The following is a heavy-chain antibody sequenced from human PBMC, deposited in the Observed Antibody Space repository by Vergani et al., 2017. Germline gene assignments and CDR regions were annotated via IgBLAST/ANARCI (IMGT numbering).Heavy chain of an antibody. V-gene: IGHV3-21*04. CDR2: ISSSSSYI. CDR3: ATEKAFDSSGHFY. CDR1: GFTFSSYS. J-gene: IGHJ4*02. Sequence: EVQLVESGGGLVKRGGSLRLSCAASGFTFSSYSMNWVRQAPGKGLEWVSSISSSSSYIHYADSVKGRFTISRDNSKNTLYLQMNSLRAEDTAVYYCATEKAFDSSGHFYWGQGTLVTVSS. D-gene: IGHD3-22*01.